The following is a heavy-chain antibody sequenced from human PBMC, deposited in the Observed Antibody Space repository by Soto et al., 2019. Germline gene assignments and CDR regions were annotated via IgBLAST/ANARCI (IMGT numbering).Heavy chain of an antibody. V-gene: IGHV4-61*01. CDR1: GGSVSSGSYY. CDR2: IYYSGST. CDR3: AREGVVAATIFYD. Sequence: PSETLSLTCTVSGGSVSSGSYYWSWIRQPPGKGLEWIGYIYYSGSTNYNPSLKSRVTISVDTSKNQFSLKLSSVTAADTAVYYCAREGVVAATIFYDWGQGTLVTVSS. J-gene: IGHJ4*02. D-gene: IGHD2-15*01.